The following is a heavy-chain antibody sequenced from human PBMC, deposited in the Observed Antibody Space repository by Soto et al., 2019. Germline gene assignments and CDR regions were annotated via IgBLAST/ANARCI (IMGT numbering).Heavy chain of an antibody. V-gene: IGHV4-31*03. D-gene: IGHD2-15*01. CDR2: IYYSGST. Sequence: PSETLSLTCTVSGGSISSGGYYWSWIRQHPGKGLEWIGYIYYSGSTYYNPSLKSRVTISVDTSKNQFSLKLSSVTAADTAVYYCARAPGYCSGGRCYVAFDYWGQGTLVVVSS. J-gene: IGHJ4*02. CDR1: GGSISSGGYY. CDR3: ARAPGYCSGGRCYVAFDY.